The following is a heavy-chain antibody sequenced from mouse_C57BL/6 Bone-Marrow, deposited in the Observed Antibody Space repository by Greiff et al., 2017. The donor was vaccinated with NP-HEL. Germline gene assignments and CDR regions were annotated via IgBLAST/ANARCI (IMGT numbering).Heavy chain of an antibody. CDR3: ARSYPLYYYGSSYGYFDV. Sequence: VQLQQSGPELVKPGDSVKISCKASGYSFTGYFMNWVMQSHGKSLEWIGRINPYNGDTFYNQKFKGKATLTVDKSSSTAHMELRSLTSEYSAVYYCARSYPLYYYGSSYGYFDVWGTGTTVTVSS. CDR1: GYSFTGYF. J-gene: IGHJ1*03. CDR2: INPYNGDT. V-gene: IGHV1-20*01. D-gene: IGHD1-1*01.